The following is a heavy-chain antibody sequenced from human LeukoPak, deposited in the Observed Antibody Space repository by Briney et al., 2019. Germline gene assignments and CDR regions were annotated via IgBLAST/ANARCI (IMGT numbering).Heavy chain of an antibody. D-gene: IGHD4-17*01. CDR1: GGSFSGYY. CDR2: INHGGST. J-gene: IGHJ2*01. V-gene: IGHV4-34*01. Sequence: SETLSLTCAVYGGSFSGYYWSWIRQPPGKGLEWIGEINHGGSTNYNPSLKSRVTISVDTSKNQFSLKLSSVTAADTAVYYCARRGTVTNFDLWGRGTLVTVSS. CDR3: ARRGTVTNFDL.